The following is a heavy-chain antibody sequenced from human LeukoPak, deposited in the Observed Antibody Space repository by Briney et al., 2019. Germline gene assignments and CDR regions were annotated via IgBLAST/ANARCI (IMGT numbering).Heavy chain of an antibody. D-gene: IGHD1-26*01. J-gene: IGHJ5*02. CDR1: GGSISSGGYS. CDR3: ARGGLLHWFDP. Sequence: SQTLSLTCAVSGGSISSGGYSWSWIRQPPGQGLEWIGYIYHSGSTYYNPSLKSRVTISVDRSKNQFSLKLSSVTAADTAVYYCARGGLLHWFDPWGQGTLVTVSS. V-gene: IGHV4-30-2*01. CDR2: IYHSGST.